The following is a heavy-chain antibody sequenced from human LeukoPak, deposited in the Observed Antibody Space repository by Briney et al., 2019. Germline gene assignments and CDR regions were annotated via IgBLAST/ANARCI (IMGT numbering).Heavy chain of an antibody. V-gene: IGHV3-48*03. Sequence: GGSLRLSCAASGFTFSSYEMNWVRQAPGKGLEWVAYISSDGETVSYADSMRGRFTISRDNAKNSVYLQLNSLTAGDTAIYYCARGSSTESYSAEYFEHWGQGTLVTVSS. CDR3: ARGSSTESYSAEYFEH. D-gene: IGHD2-21*01. J-gene: IGHJ1*01. CDR2: ISSDGETV. CDR1: GFTFSSYE.